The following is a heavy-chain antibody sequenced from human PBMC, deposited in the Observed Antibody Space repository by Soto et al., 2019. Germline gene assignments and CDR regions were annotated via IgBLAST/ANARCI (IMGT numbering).Heavy chain of an antibody. CDR3: ARVNIITMIVMVLDS. Sequence: PSETLSLTCTVSGGSISSGSYYWSWSRQRPGQGLEWIGYISYSGSTYYNPPLKSRLTISADTSKNQFALKLSSVTAADTAVYYCARVNIITMIVMVLDSWGEGTLVIVSS. V-gene: IGHV4-31*03. J-gene: IGHJ4*02. D-gene: IGHD3-22*01. CDR1: GGSISSGSYY. CDR2: ISYSGST.